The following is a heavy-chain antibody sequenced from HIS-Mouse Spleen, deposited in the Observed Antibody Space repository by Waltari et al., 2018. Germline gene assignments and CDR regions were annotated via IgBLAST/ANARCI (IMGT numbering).Heavy chain of an antibody. CDR2: ISYDGSNK. Sequence: QVQLVESGGGVVQPGRSLRHSCAASVFTVSSSAMHWVRQAPGKGLEWVAVISYDGSNKYYADSVKGRFTISRDNSKNTLYLQMNSLRAEDTAVYYCARTLLNIAAPFDPWGQGTLVTVSS. CDR3: ARTLLNIAAPFDP. V-gene: IGHV3-30*04. J-gene: IGHJ5*02. D-gene: IGHD6-6*01. CDR1: VFTVSSSA.